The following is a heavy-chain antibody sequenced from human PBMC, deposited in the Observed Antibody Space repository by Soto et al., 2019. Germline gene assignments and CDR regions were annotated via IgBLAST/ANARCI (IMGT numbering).Heavy chain of an antibody. CDR2: IIAIFGTA. V-gene: IGHV1-69*01. Sequence: QVQLVQSGAEVKKPGSSVKVSCKASGGTFSSYAISWVRQAPGHGLEWMGGIIAIFGTANYAQKFQGRVTITAAEYTSTDYMDLSSLRSEDTAVYYCASQTPHIVLVPAAIRHYYYGIDVWGQGSTVTV. CDR1: GGTFSSYA. CDR3: ASQTPHIVLVPAAIRHYYYGIDV. J-gene: IGHJ6*02. D-gene: IGHD2-2*02.